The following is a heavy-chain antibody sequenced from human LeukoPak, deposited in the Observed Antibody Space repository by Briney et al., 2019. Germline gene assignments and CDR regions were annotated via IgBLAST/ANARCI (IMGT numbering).Heavy chain of an antibody. CDR1: GYTFTGYY. D-gene: IGHD2-2*01. Sequence: GASVKVSCKASGYTFTGYYMHWVRQAPGQGLEWMGWINPNSGGTNYAQKFQGRVTMTRDTSISTAYMELSRLRSDDTAVYYCARKSIVVVPAAFDPWGQGTLVTVSS. V-gene: IGHV1-2*02. CDR3: ARKSIVVVPAAFDP. J-gene: IGHJ5*02. CDR2: INPNSGGT.